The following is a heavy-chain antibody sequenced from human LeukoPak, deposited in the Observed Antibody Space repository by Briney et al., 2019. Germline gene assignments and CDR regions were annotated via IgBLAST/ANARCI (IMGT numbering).Heavy chain of an antibody. CDR2: ISYDGSNK. CDR1: GFTFSSYA. CDR3: ARDKLWFGEGGVDY. D-gene: IGHD3-10*01. Sequence: GSSLRLSCAASGFTFSSYAMHWVRQAPGKGLEWVAVISYDGSNKYYADSVKGRFTISRDNSKNTLYLQMNSLRAEDTAVYYCARDKLWFGEGGVDYWGQGTLVTVSS. J-gene: IGHJ4*02. V-gene: IGHV3-30-3*01.